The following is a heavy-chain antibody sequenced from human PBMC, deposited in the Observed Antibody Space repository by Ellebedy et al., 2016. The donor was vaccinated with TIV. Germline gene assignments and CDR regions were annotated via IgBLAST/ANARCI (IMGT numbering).Heavy chain of an antibody. CDR3: ATAREWD. CDR2: ISVSGDE. J-gene: IGHJ4*02. Sequence: GESLKISCAASGFKFSVYSMNWVRQAPGQGLEWVASISVSGDEHYADSVKGRFTMSRDNVKSSVSLEMKSLRGDDTAMYYCATAREWDWGQGTLVTVSS. D-gene: IGHD1-26*01. V-gene: IGHV3-21*06. CDR1: GFKFSVYS.